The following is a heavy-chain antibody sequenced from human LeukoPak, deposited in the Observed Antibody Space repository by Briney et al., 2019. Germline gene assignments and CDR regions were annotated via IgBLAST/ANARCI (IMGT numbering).Heavy chain of an antibody. D-gene: IGHD5-18*01. CDR1: GGSISSYY. CDR3: ARDLYSYGSEYFDY. Sequence: SETLSLTCTVSGGSISSYYGSWIRQPAGKGLEWIGRIYTSGSTNSNPSLKSRVTMSVDTSKNQFSLKLSSVTAADTAVYYCARDLYSYGSEYFDYWGQGTLVTVSS. CDR2: IYTSGST. V-gene: IGHV4-4*07. J-gene: IGHJ4*02.